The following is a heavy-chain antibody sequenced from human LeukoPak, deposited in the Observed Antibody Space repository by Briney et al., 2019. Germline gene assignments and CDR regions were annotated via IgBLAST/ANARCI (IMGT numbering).Heavy chain of an antibody. D-gene: IGHD6-19*01. V-gene: IGHV1-18*01. Sequence: ASEKVSCKASGYTFTSYGINWVRQAPGQGLEWMGLISPYNGNTNYAEKVQGRVTMTTDTSTSTAYMELRSLRSDDTAVYYCARGGAGWYEDYWGQGTLVTVSS. J-gene: IGHJ4*02. CDR3: ARGGAGWYEDY. CDR1: GYTFTSYG. CDR2: ISPYNGNT.